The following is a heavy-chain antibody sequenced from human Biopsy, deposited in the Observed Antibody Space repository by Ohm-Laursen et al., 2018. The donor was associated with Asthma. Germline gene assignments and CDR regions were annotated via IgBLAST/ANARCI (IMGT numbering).Heavy chain of an antibody. CDR2: ISYDGSNN. Sequence: SLRLSCAASGFTFSSYGMHWVRQAQGKGLEWVAVISYDGSNNYYADSVKGRFTISRDNSKNTLYLQMNSLRAEDTAVYYCARDGADCSSTSCYGGDYYYYGMDVWGQGTTVTVS. V-gene: IGHV3-30*03. D-gene: IGHD2-2*01. CDR1: GFTFSSYG. J-gene: IGHJ6*02. CDR3: ARDGADCSSTSCYGGDYYYYGMDV.